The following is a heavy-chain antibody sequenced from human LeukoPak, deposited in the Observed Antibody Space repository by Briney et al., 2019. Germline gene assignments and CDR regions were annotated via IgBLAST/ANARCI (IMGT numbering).Heavy chain of an antibody. Sequence: PSETLSLTCGVSGFSISSTDWWGWLRQPPGKGLEWIGYIYYSGNIYYTPSLKSRVTMSVDTSRNQFSLKLSSVTAVNTAVYYCARYSGSYFDFWGQGSLVNVSS. J-gene: IGHJ4*02. CDR2: IYYSGNI. CDR3: ARYSGSYFDF. D-gene: IGHD1-26*01. CDR1: GFSISSTDW. V-gene: IGHV4-28*05.